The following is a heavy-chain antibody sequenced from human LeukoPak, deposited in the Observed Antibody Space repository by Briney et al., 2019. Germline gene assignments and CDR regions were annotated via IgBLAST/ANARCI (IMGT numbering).Heavy chain of an antibody. CDR3: AREHMVRGVINR. J-gene: IGHJ4*02. V-gene: IGHV4-4*07. CDR2: IYSSGST. D-gene: IGHD3-10*01. Sequence: SQTLSLTCTVSGGSITNYSSSSICQPPGKRLEWLGRIYSSGSTNYNPSLESRVTVSVDTSKNQFSLKLSSVTAADTAVYYCAREHMVRGVINRWGQGALVTVSS. CDR1: GGSITNYS.